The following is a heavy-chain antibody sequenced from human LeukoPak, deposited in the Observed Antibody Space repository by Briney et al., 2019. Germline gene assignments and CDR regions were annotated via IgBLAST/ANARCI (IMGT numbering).Heavy chain of an antibody. CDR3: AGLGLRSLEWLSRGVY. J-gene: IGHJ4*02. CDR1: GGSISSGSYY. CDR2: IYYSGST. D-gene: IGHD3-3*01. Sequence: SETLSLNCTVSGGSISSGSYYWGWIRQPPGKGLEWIGSIYYSGSTYYNPSLKSRVTISVDTSKNQFSLKLSSVTAADTAVYYCAGLGLRSLEWLSRGVYWGQGTLVTVSS. V-gene: IGHV4-39*01.